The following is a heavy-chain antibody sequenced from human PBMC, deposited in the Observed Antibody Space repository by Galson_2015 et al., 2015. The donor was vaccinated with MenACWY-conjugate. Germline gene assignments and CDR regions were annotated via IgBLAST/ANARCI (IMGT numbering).Heavy chain of an antibody. CDR3: AREEWRSGSGSYNSY. J-gene: IGHJ4*02. V-gene: IGHV3-7*03. Sequence: LRLSCAAAGFKFSLYSMNWVRQAPGQGLEWVANIKQDGSVKYYVGSVKGRFTISRDNAKNSVYLQMSSLGADDTAVYYCAREEWRSGSGSYNSYWGQGTLVTVSS. CDR2: IKQDGSVK. CDR1: GFKFSLYS. D-gene: IGHD3-10*01.